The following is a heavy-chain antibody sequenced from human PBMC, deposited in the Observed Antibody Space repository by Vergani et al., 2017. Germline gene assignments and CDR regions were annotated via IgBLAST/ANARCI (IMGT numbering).Heavy chain of an antibody. D-gene: IGHD6-19*01. Sequence: QVQLVQSGAEVKKPGASVKVSCKASGYTFSTYGISWVRQAPGQGLEWMGWISAYNGNTNYPEKFQGRLTMTTDTSTRTAYMELRSLRSDDTAVYYCARDTPGYSSGWYSTTYNWFDPWGQGTLVTVSS. CDR1: GYTFSTYG. CDR3: ARDTPGYSSGWYSTTYNWFDP. V-gene: IGHV1-18*01. J-gene: IGHJ5*02. CDR2: ISAYNGNT.